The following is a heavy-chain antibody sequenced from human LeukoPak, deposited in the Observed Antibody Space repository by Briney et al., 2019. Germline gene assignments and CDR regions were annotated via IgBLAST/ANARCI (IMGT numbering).Heavy chain of an antibody. Sequence: PGGSLRLSCAASGFTFSSYSMNWVRQAPGKGLEWVSAISGSGGSTYYADSVKGRFTISRDNSKNTLYLQMNSLRAEDTAVYYCAKAGPRVCDTAMVGPFDYWGQGTLVTVSS. V-gene: IGHV3-23*01. CDR3: AKAGPRVCDTAMVGPFDY. CDR1: GFTFSSYS. D-gene: IGHD5-18*01. J-gene: IGHJ4*02. CDR2: ISGSGGST.